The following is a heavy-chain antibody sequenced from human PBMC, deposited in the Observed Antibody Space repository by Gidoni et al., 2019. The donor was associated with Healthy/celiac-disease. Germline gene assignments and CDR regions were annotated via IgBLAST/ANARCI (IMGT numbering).Heavy chain of an antibody. CDR1: GFSYRRLG. CDR3: ARDIVPAAMFWLGGITAGGMDV. Sequence: QVHLVESGGGVVPPGRSLRLSCAASGFSYRRLGLHRVRQAPGKGLEWVAVIGYDGRDKYYAESAKGRFTISRDNSKNTLYLQMNSRRAEDTAVYYCARDIVPAAMFWLGGITAGGMDVWGQGTTVTVSS. V-gene: IGHV3-33*01. CDR2: IGYDGRDK. D-gene: IGHD2-2*01. J-gene: IGHJ6*02.